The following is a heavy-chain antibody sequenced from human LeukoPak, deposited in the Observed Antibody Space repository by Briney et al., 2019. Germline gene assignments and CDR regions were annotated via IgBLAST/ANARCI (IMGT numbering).Heavy chain of an antibody. D-gene: IGHD6-13*01. Sequence: PGGSLRLSCVASGITFSSSWMSWVRQAPGKGLEWVANIKPDGSVKYYADSVKGRFTISRDNAENSLYLQMNSLRTEDTAVYYCAKGQRSSGWSCTDYWGQGTLVTVSS. CDR3: AKGQRSSGWSCTDY. J-gene: IGHJ4*02. CDR2: IKPDGSVK. CDR1: GITFSSSW. V-gene: IGHV3-7*03.